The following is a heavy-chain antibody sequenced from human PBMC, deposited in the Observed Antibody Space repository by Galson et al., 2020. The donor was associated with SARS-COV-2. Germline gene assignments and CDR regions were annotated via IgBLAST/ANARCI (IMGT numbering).Heavy chain of an antibody. CDR1: GFSLSTSGVG. CDR2: IYWDDDK. J-gene: IGHJ5*02. Sequence: SGPTLVKPTQTLTLTCTFSGFSLSTSGVGVGWIRQPPGKALEWLALIYWDDDKRYSPSLKTRLTITKDTSKNQVVLTMTNMDPVDTATYYCARRHRGGWLGDWFDPWGQGTLVTVSS. V-gene: IGHV2-5*02. CDR3: ARRHRGGWLGDWFDP. D-gene: IGHD6-19*01.